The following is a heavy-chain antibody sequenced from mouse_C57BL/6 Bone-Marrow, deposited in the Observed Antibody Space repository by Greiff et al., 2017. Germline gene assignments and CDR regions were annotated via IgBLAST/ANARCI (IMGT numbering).Heavy chain of an antibody. D-gene: IGHD1-1*01. J-gene: IGHJ4*01. CDR2: ISPGSGST. CDR3: AGNYYGSSLYYAMDY. CDR1: GYTFTSYW. Sequence: QVQLQQSGAELVKPGASVKMSCKASGYTFTSYWITWVKQRPGQGLEWIGDISPGSGSTNYNEKFKSKATLTVDTSSSTAYMQLSSLTSEDSAVYYCAGNYYGSSLYYAMDYWGQGTSGTVSS. V-gene: IGHV1-55*01.